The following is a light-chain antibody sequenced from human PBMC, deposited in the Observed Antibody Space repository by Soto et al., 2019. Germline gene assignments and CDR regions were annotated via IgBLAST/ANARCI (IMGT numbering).Light chain of an antibody. J-gene: IGLJ1*01. CDR1: RTNIGSNT. CDR2: NNN. V-gene: IGLV1-44*01. CDR3: GAWDDILNGYV. Sequence: QLVLTQPPSASGTPGQTVTISCSGGRTNIGSNTVNWYLQLPGAAPKVLIQNNNQRPSGVPDRFSGSKSGTSASLAISGLQSGDEADYYCGAWDDILNGYVFGFGTKLTVL.